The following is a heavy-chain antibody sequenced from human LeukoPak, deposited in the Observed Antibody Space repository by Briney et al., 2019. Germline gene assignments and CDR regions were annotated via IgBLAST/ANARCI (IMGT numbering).Heavy chain of an antibody. V-gene: IGHV4-59*08. Sequence: SETLSLTCTVSGGSISSYYWSWIRQPPGKGLEWIGYIYYSGSTNYNPSLKSRVTISVDTSKNQFSLKLSSVTAADTAVYYCARLAAGYSSGWYAHFFDYWGQGTLVTVSS. CDR2: IYYSGST. CDR3: ARLAAGYSSGWYAHFFDY. D-gene: IGHD6-19*01. J-gene: IGHJ4*02. CDR1: GGSISSYY.